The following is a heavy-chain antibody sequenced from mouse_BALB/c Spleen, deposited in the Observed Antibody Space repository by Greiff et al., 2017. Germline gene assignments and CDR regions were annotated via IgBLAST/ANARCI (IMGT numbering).Heavy chain of an antibody. V-gene: IGHV5-6-5*01. J-gene: IGHJ3*01. Sequence: EVKLVESGGGLVKPGGSLKLSCAASGFTFSSYAMSWVRQTPEKRLEWVASISSGGSTYYPDSVKGRFTISRDNARNILYLQMSSLRSEDTAMYYCARGQDYGYDGFAYWGQGTLVTVSA. CDR3: ARGQDYGYDGFAY. CDR1: GFTFSSYA. CDR2: ISSGGST. D-gene: IGHD2-2*01.